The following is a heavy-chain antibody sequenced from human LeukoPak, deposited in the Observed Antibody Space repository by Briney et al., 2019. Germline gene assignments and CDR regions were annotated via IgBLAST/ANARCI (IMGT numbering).Heavy chain of an antibody. CDR2: IGDTGYSR. CDR1: GFTFTSYA. Sequence: GGSLRLSCAASGFTFTSYALTWVRQAPGKGLEWVSAIGDTGYSRYYADSVKGRFTISRDNSKNTLYLRMNSLRAEDTAIYYCAKLFLSGIDYWGQGTLVTVSS. V-gene: IGHV3-23*01. J-gene: IGHJ4*02. CDR3: AKLFLSGIDY. D-gene: IGHD2/OR15-2a*01.